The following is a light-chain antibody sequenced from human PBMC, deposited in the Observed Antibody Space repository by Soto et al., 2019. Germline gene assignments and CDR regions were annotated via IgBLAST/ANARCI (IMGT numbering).Light chain of an antibody. CDR2: AAS. J-gene: IGKJ1*01. V-gene: IGKV3-20*01. CDR1: ESVSSSY. Sequence: EIVLTQSPCTLSLSPFERSTLSCRASESVSSSYLAWYQQRPGQAPRLLIYAASSRAPGIPDRFSGSGSGTDFTLTISRLEPEDFAVYYCQEYGRTFGQGTKVDI. CDR3: QEYGRT.